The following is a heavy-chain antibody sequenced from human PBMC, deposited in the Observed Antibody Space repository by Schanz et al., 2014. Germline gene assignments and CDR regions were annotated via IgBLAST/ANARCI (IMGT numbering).Heavy chain of an antibody. CDR1: GYTFTSDS. D-gene: IGHD4-17*01. CDR3: ATLDYADSVS. V-gene: IGHV1-46*01. J-gene: IGHJ5*02. CDR2: INPSGGST. Sequence: QVQLVQSGAEVKKPGASVKVSCKASGYTFTSDSMHWVRQAPGQGLEWMGMINPSGGSTTYAQKFQGRVTMTRDTSISTAYMEVSRLKSDDTAVYYCATLDYADSVSWGQGTLVTVSS.